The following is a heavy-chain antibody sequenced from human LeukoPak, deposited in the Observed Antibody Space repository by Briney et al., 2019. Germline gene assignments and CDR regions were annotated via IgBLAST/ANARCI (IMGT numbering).Heavy chain of an antibody. V-gene: IGHV3-30-3*01. J-gene: IGHJ4*02. CDR2: ISYDGSNK. CDR1: GFTFSSYA. D-gene: IGHD3-3*01. CDR3: ARGSYYDFWSGYYGADVAEN. Sequence: GGSLRLSCAASGFTFSSYAMHWVRQAPGKGLEWVAVISYDGSNKYYADSVKGRFTISRDNSKNTLYLQMNSLRAEDTAVYYCARGSYYDFWSGYYGADVAENWGQGTLVTVSP.